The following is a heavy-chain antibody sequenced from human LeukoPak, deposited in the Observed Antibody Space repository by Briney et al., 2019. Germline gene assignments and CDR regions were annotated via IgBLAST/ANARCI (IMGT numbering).Heavy chain of an antibody. CDR1: GFTFSSYS. D-gene: IGHD6-6*01. J-gene: IGHJ6*02. CDR3: ARDMVAQQLVYGMDV. CDR2: ISSSSSYI. V-gene: IGHV3-21*01. Sequence: GGSLRLSCAASGFTFSSYSMNWVRQAPGKGLEWVSSISSSSSYIYYADSVKGRFTISSDNAKNSLYLQMNSLRAEDTAVYYCARDMVAQQLVYGMDVWGQGTTVTVSS.